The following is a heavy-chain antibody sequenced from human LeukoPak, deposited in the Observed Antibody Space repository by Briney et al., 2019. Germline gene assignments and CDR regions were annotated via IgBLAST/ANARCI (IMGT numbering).Heavy chain of an antibody. CDR1: GYTCTRLY. V-gene: IGHV1-46*01. D-gene: IGHD6-19*01. Sequence: ASVKVSCKASGYTCTRLYMHWVRQAPGQRLEWMAVINPSSGSTSNAQKFQGRVTMTRDTSTSTVYMELSSLRSEDTGVYYCARDTASVWYSSGWYEYLQHWGKGTLVTVSS. CDR3: ARDTASVWYSSGWYEYLQH. CDR2: INPSSGST. J-gene: IGHJ1*01.